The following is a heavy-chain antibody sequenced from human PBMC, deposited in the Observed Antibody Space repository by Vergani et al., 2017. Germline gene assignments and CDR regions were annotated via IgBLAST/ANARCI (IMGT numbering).Heavy chain of an antibody. CDR2: IKSKTDGGTT. CDR1: GFTFSSYE. V-gene: IGHV3-15*01. CDR3: TTDFNRGRDYYYYYMDV. J-gene: IGHJ6*03. Sequence: EVQLVESGGGLVQPGGSLRLSCAASGFTFSSYEMNWVRQAPGKGLEWVGRIKSKTDGGTTDYAAPVKGRFTISRDDSKNTLYLQMNSLKTEDTAVYYCTTDFNRGRDYYYYYMDVWGKGTTVTVSS. D-gene: IGHD1-14*01.